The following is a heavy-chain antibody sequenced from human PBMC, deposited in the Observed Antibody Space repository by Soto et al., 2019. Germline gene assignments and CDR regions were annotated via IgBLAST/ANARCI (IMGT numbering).Heavy chain of an antibody. CDR2: IGAAGDT. CDR1: GFTFNNYD. Sequence: GSLRLSCTASGFTFNNYDMHWVRQATGKGLEWLSGIGAAGDTYYPGAVNGRFTISRDNARNSLYLQMNSLSAADTAVYYCVRGVLGPGDYYYGMDVWGQGTTVTVSS. J-gene: IGHJ6*02. CDR3: VRGVLGPGDYYYGMDV. D-gene: IGHD2-8*02. V-gene: IGHV3-13*01.